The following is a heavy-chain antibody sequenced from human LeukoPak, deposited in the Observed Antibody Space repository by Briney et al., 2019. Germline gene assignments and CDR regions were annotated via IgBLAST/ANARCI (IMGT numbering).Heavy chain of an antibody. D-gene: IGHD3-22*01. CDR2: IKSKTDGGTT. Sequence: GGSLRLSCAASGFTFSSYSMNWVRQAPGKGLEWVGRIKSKTDGGTTDYAAPVKGRFTISRDDSKNTLYLQMNSLKTEDTAVYYCTTDGYYYDSSGFDYWGQGTLVTVSS. CDR3: TTDGYYYDSSGFDY. J-gene: IGHJ4*02. V-gene: IGHV3-15*01. CDR1: GFTFSSYS.